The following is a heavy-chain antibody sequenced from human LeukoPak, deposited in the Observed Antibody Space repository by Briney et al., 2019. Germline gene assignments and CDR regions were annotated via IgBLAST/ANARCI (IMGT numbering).Heavy chain of an antibody. J-gene: IGHJ4*02. CDR1: EFTLSTYA. CDR3: ARDCDYGNTSGMRCY. D-gene: IGHD4-17*01. V-gene: IGHV3-23*01. Sequence: PGGSLRLSCAASEFTLSTYAMNWVRQAPGKGLEWVSTMSDRWTNLADSEKDSFTISRDDSQNTLFLQMNSLRVEDTAIYLCARDCDYGNTSGMRCYWGQGTLVTVSS. CDR2: MSDRWT.